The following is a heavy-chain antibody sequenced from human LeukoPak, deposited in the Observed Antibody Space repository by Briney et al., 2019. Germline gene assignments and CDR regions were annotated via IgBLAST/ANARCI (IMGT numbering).Heavy chain of an antibody. CDR2: IGGGGDRT. Sequence: SGGSLRLSCAASGFTFSSCAMSWVRHSPGKGLEWVSTIGGGGDRTFYADSVTGRFTISRDNSKNTLYLQMNSLRAEDTAVYYCAKDYYDTSGPTYYFDYWGQGTLVTVSS. V-gene: IGHV3-23*01. CDR1: GFTFSSCA. D-gene: IGHD3-22*01. J-gene: IGHJ4*02. CDR3: AKDYYDTSGPTYYFDY.